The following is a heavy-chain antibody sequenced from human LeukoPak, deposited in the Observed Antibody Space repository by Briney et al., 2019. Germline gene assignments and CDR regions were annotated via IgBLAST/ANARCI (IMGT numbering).Heavy chain of an antibody. V-gene: IGHV3-7*01. CDR2: INPDGRDT. J-gene: IGHJ1*01. CDR1: GFIFSSNW. CDR3: TSWGDTTAEYFQR. D-gene: IGHD2-21*02. Sequence: GGSLRLSCAASGFIFSSNWMHWVRQAPGKGLEWVAHINPDGRDTYYVDSVKGRFTISRDNAQNSMYLQMNSLRVEDTAVYYCTSWGDTTAEYFQRWGQGTLVTVSS.